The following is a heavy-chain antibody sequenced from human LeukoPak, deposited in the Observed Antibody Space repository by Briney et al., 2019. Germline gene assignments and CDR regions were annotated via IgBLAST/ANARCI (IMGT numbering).Heavy chain of an antibody. CDR3: ARELNDFWSGYDDAFDI. CDR2: IYHSGST. CDR1: GGSISSGGYY. Sequence: SETLSLTCTVSGGSISSGGYYWSWIRQPPGKGLEWIGYIYHSGSTYYNPSLKSRVTISVDRSKNQFSLKLSSVTAADTAVYYCARELNDFWSGYDDAFDIWGQGTMVTVSS. V-gene: IGHV4-30-2*01. J-gene: IGHJ3*02. D-gene: IGHD3-3*01.